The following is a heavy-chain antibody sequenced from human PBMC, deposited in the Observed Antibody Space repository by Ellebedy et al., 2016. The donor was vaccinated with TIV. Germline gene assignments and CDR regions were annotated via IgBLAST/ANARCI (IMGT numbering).Heavy chain of an antibody. J-gene: IGHJ6*02. CDR1: GYTFTSYG. V-gene: IGHV1-18*01. D-gene: IGHD2-2*01. CDR3: AREGPEICSSTSCLYYYYYGMDV. CDR2: ISAYNGNT. Sequence: ASVKVSCKASGYTFTSYGISWVRQAPGQGLEWMGWISAYNGNTKYAQKLQGRVTMTTDTSTSTAYMELRSLRSDDTAVYYCAREGPEICSSTSCLYYYYYGMDVWGQGTTVTVSS.